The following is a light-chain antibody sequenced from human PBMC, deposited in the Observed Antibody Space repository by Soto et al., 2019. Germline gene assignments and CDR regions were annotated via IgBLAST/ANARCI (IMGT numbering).Light chain of an antibody. CDR2: DVS. CDR1: SSDVGGYNY. J-gene: IGLJ3*02. Sequence: QSALTQPRSVSGSPGQSVTISCTGTSSDVGGYNYVSWYQQHPGKAPKLIIYDVSQRPSGVPDRFSGSKSGNTASLTISGLQAEDEADYYCCSYAVSYTFEVFGGGTKLTVL. V-gene: IGLV2-11*01. CDR3: CSYAVSYTFEV.